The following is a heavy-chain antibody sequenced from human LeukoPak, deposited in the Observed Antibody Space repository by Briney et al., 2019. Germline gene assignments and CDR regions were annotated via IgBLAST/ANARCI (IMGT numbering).Heavy chain of an antibody. CDR2: ISGSSNYI. D-gene: IGHD1-26*01. Sequence: PGGSLRLSCTASGFSFRTSRMIWVRQAPGKGLEWVSSISGSSNYIHYVDSVRGRSTISRDNAKNSLFLQMNGLRVEDTAVYYCARDYSGSYSYFDLWGRGTLVTVSS. J-gene: IGHJ2*01. V-gene: IGHV3-21*01. CDR3: ARDYSGSYSYFDL. CDR1: GFSFRTSR.